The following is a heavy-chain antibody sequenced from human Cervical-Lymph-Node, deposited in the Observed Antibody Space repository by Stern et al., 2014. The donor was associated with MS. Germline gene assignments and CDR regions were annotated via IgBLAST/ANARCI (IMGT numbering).Heavy chain of an antibody. V-gene: IGHV1-18*01. J-gene: IGHJ5*02. CDR2: ISAYNGNT. Sequence: QVQLLQPGAEVKKPGASVKVSCKASGYTFTTYGISWVRQAPGQGLEWMGRISAYNGNTDYAQKLQGRVTMTTDTSTTTAYMELRSLRSDDTAVYYCAREDRNYDILTGYYGNWFDPWGQGSLVTVSS. CDR1: GYTFTTYG. CDR3: AREDRNYDILTGYYGNWFDP. D-gene: IGHD3-9*01.